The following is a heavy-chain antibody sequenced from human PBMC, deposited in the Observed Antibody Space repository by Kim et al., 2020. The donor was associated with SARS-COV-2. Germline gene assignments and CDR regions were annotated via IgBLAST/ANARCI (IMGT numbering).Heavy chain of an antibody. CDR3: RDSSKISNGVDV. CDR2: IKTYADGGAV. CDR1: GFSFSDAA. D-gene: IGHD6-19*01. Sequence: GGSLRLSCATSGFSFSDAAMTWVRQAPGKGLEWVGRIKTYADGGAVEHGISMKGRFTISRDDSKRIVYLQINNLKVEDTAIYYCRDSSKISNGVDVWGQGTTVTVSS. V-gene: IGHV3-15*01. J-gene: IGHJ6*02.